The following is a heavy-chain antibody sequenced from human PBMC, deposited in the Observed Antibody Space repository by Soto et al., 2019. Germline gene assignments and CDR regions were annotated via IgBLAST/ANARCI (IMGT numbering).Heavy chain of an antibody. CDR1: GGSIDTSDYY. CDR3: ARHPRITRGWHFDL. D-gene: IGHD1-20*01. V-gene: IGHV4-31*02. Sequence: KASETLSLTCTVSGGSIDTSDYYWSWIRQQPGKSLEWIGYIFHSGDTYYNPSLTSRLAFSVDTSKNQFSLRLTSVTVADTAIYFCARHPRITRGWHFDLWGRGTLVTVSS. CDR2: IFHSGDT. J-gene: IGHJ2*01.